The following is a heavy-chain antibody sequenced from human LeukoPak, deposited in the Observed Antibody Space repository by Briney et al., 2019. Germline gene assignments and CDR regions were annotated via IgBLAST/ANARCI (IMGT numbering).Heavy chain of an antibody. J-gene: IGHJ4*02. CDR1: GFTFSSYD. CDR3: XXXXXXXXXXXXX. CDR2: ISSGGSVI. Sequence: PGGSLRLSCAGSGFTFSSYDMNWVRQAPGRGLEWVSYISSGGSVIKNADSVKGRFTVSRDNAKNSRSLQMHSPRAEDSAVSXXXXXXXXXXXXXXXXXXGTLVTVSS. V-gene: IGHV3-48*03.